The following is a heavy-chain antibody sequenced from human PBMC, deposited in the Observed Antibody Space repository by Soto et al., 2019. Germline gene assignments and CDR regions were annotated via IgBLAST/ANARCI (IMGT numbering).Heavy chain of an antibody. V-gene: IGHV4-38-2*01. Sequence: SETLSLTCVVSGYSISSAYYWGWIRQPPGKGLEWIGSVYHSGSTYYNPSLKSRVTISVDTSKNHFSLKLRSVTAADSAVYYCAGSGTTTPPFPKQWGQGTLVTVSS. D-gene: IGHD1-1*01. CDR1: GYSISSAYY. CDR3: AGSGTTTPPFPKQ. CDR2: VYHSGST. J-gene: IGHJ4*02.